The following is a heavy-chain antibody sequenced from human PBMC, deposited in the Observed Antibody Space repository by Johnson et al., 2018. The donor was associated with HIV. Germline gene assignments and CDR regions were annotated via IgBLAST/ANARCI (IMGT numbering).Heavy chain of an antibody. V-gene: IGHV3-66*01. Sequence: EQLVESGGGLVQPGGSLRLSCAASGFTVSSNYMSWVRQAPGRGLEWVSVIYSGGSTYYADSVKGRFTISRDNSKNTLYLQMNSLRAEDTAVYYCARDRAAAGTDALDIWGQGTMVTVSS. CDR1: GFTVSSNY. D-gene: IGHD6-13*01. CDR2: IYSGGST. CDR3: ARDRAAAGTDALDI. J-gene: IGHJ3*02.